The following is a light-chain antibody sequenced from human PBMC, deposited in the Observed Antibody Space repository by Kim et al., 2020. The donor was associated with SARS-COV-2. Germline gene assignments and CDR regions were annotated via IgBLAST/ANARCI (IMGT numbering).Light chain of an antibody. CDR2: GAS. CDR3: QQYGSSPWT. V-gene: IGKV3-20*01. CDR1: QSVSSSY. Sequence: SPGERATLSCRASQSVSSSYLAWYQQKPGQAPRHLIYGASSRATGIPDRFSGSGSGTDFTLTISRLGPEDFAVYYCQQYGSSPWTFGQGTKVDIK. J-gene: IGKJ1*01.